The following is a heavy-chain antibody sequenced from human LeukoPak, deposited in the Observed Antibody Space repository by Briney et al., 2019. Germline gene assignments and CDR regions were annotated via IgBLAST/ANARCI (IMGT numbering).Heavy chain of an antibody. CDR2: IISSESYI. Sequence: GGSLRLSCAASGFILSAYSMNWVRQAPGKGLEWVSSIISSESYIYYADSVKGRFTIFRDNAKNSLYLQMNSLRAEDTAVYYCATSGYYYGLVDSWGQGTLVTVSS. CDR1: GFILSAYS. V-gene: IGHV3-21*01. CDR3: ATSGYYYGLVDS. J-gene: IGHJ4*02. D-gene: IGHD5-18*01.